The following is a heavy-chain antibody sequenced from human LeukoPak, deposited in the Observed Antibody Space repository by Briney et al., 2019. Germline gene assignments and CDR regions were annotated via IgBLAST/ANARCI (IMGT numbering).Heavy chain of an antibody. V-gene: IGHV4-61*02. Sequence: SETLSLTCTVSGGSISSGNYYWSWIRQPAGKGLEWIGRIYSSGSTNYNPSLKSRVTISVDTSKNQFSLKLSSVTAADTAVYYCARRGSGSYYNLKYYFDYWGQGTLVTVSS. CDR2: IYSSGST. CDR3: ARRGSGSYYNLKYYFDY. D-gene: IGHD3-10*01. CDR1: GGSISSGNYY. J-gene: IGHJ4*02.